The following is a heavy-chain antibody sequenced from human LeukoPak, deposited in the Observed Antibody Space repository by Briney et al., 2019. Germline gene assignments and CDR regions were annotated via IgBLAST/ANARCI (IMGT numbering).Heavy chain of an antibody. CDR3: APTPPVTSYNYPYYFDY. D-gene: IGHD1-14*01. Sequence: GGSLRLSCAASGFTFSSYEMNWVRQAPGTGLEWVSSISSSSIYIYYVDSVKGRFTISRDNAKNSLYLQMNSLRAEDTAVYYCAPTPPVTSYNYPYYFDYWGQGTLVTVSS. CDR1: GFTFSSYE. CDR2: ISSSSIYI. J-gene: IGHJ4*02. V-gene: IGHV3-21*01.